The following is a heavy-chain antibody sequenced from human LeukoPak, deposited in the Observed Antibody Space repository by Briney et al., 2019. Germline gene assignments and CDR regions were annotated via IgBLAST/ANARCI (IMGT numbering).Heavy chain of an antibody. CDR3: AKGRENWTSRDFDY. Sequence: GESLRLSCAASAFTFNSYAMSWARQAPGKGLEWVSTLSDSGGSTFYAGSVKGRFTISRDNSKNTLYLQMHSLRAEDTAVYYCAKGRENWTSRDFDYWGQGTLVTVSS. J-gene: IGHJ4*02. CDR1: AFTFNSYA. V-gene: IGHV3-23*01. D-gene: IGHD1-1*01. CDR2: LSDSGGST.